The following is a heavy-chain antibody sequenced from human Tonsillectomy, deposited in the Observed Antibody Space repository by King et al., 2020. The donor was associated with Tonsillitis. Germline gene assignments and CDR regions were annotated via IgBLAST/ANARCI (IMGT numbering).Heavy chain of an antibody. J-gene: IGHJ4*02. CDR1: GFTFSNAW. V-gene: IGHV3-15*01. D-gene: IGHD3-9*01. CDR3: TTDLGYDILTGYYFSYYFDY. CDR2: IKSKTDGGTT. Sequence: VQLVESGGGLVKPGGSLRLSCAASGFTFSNAWVSWVRQAPGKGLEWVGRIKSKTDGGTTDYAAPVKGRFTISREDSKTKLYLQMNSLKTEDTAVDYCTTDLGYDILTGYYFSYYFDYWGQGTLVTVSS.